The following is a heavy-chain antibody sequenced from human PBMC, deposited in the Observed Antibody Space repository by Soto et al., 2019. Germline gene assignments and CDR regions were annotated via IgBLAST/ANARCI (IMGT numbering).Heavy chain of an antibody. CDR1: GFTFSSYS. D-gene: IGHD4-17*01. CDR2: ISTSSTI. V-gene: IGHV3-48*01. CDR3: ARDLNYGLFDY. J-gene: IGHJ4*02. Sequence: EVQLVEAGGGLVQPGGSLRLSCAASGFTFSSYSMNWVRQAPGKGLEWVSYISTSSTIYYADSVKGRFTISRDNAKNSLYLQMNSLRAEDTAVYYGARDLNYGLFDYWGQGTLVTVSS.